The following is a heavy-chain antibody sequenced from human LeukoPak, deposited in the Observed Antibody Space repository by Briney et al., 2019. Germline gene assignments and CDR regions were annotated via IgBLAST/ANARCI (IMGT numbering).Heavy chain of an antibody. Sequence: SQTLSLTCTVSGGSISSYYGSWSRQPPRKVLEWIGYIYYIGSTNYNPSLKSRVTISVDTSKNQFSLKLNSVTAADTAVYYWVRVTTGTVDYWGQGTLVTVS. CDR2: IYYIGST. J-gene: IGHJ4*02. V-gene: IGHV4-59*01. CDR1: GGSISSYY. D-gene: IGHD1-1*01. CDR3: VRVTTGTVDY.